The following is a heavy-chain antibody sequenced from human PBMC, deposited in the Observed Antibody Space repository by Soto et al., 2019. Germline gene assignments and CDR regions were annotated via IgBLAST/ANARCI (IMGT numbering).Heavy chain of an antibody. D-gene: IGHD6-13*01. Sequence: SVKVSCKASGGTFSSYAISWVRQAPGQGLEWMGGIIPIFGTANYAQKFQGRVTITADESTSTAYMELSSLRSEDTAVYYCARVIAAAGPLDYYYYGMDVWGQGTTVTVSS. CDR1: GGTFSSYA. CDR3: ARVIAAAGPLDYYYYGMDV. V-gene: IGHV1-69*13. J-gene: IGHJ6*02. CDR2: IIPIFGTA.